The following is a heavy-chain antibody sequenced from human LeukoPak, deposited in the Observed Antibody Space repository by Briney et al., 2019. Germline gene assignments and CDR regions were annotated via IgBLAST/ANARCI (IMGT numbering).Heavy chain of an antibody. Sequence: PSQTLSLTCTVSGGSISSGDYWSWIRQHPEKGLEWIGYTYYTGSTFYTPSLKSRVTISLDTSKNQFSLRLSSVTAADTATYYCARELLGQIDFWGQGTLVTVSS. V-gene: IGHV4-31*03. J-gene: IGHJ4*02. D-gene: IGHD3-16*01. CDR3: ARELLGQIDF. CDR2: TYYTGST. CDR1: GGSISSGDY.